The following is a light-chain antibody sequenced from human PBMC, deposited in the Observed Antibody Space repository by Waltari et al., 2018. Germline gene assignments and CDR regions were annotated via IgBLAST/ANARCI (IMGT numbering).Light chain of an antibody. J-gene: IGKJ4*01. Sequence: EIVLTQSPATLSLSPGERATLSCRAIQSVSSYLACYQQKPGQAPRLLIYDASNRATGIPARFSGSGSGTDFTLTISSLEPEDFAVYYCQQRSNWPLTFGGGTKVEIK. CDR2: DAS. V-gene: IGKV3-11*01. CDR1: QSVSSY. CDR3: QQRSNWPLT.